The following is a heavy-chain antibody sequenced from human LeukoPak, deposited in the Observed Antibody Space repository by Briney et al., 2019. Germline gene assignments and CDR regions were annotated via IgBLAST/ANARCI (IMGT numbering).Heavy chain of an antibody. D-gene: IGHD3-10*01. Sequence: SVKVSCKASGGTFSSYAISWVRQAPGQGLEWMGRIIPILGIANYAQKFQGRVTITADKSTSTAYMELSSLRSEDTAVYYCARAYGSGSYHSNWFESWGQGTLVIVSS. V-gene: IGHV1-69*04. CDR1: GGTFSSYA. J-gene: IGHJ5*01. CDR2: IIPILGIA. CDR3: ARAYGSGSYHSNWFES.